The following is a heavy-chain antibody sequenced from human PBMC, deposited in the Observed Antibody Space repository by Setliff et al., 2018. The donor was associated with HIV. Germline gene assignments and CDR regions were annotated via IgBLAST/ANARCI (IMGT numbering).Heavy chain of an antibody. Sequence: KTSETLSLTCTVSGGSISSETFSWNWIRQPAGKGLEWIGRIYTSGSTDYNPSLKSRVTMSVDTSKNQFSLKMSSVTAADTAVYYCARARGPEGYFDSWGQGTLVTVSS. CDR1: GGSISSETFS. CDR2: IYTSGST. CDR3: ARARGPEGYFDS. V-gene: IGHV4-4*07. J-gene: IGHJ4*02. D-gene: IGHD3-10*01.